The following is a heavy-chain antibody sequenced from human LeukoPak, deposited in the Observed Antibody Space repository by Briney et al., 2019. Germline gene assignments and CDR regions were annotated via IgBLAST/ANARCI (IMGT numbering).Heavy chain of an antibody. J-gene: IGHJ3*02. D-gene: IGHD3-10*01. CDR3: YDAFDI. Sequence: PSETLSLTCTVSGGSISSYYWSWIRQPPGKGLEWIANYNPSLKSRVTISVDTSKNQFSDTAVYYCARVRLDFQLYDAFDIWGQGTMVTVSS. V-gene: IGHV4-4*09. CDR1: GGSISSYY.